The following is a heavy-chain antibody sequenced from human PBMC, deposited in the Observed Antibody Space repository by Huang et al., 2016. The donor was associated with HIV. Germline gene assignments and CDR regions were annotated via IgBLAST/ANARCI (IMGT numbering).Heavy chain of an antibody. Sequence: EVQLVESGGGLVKPGGSLRLSCAASGFTFSGYNMNWVRQATGKGLEWVSSISRSSNYIYYADSLKGRFTISRDNAKNSLYLQMNSLRAEDTAVYYCARDRSSGWYFDYWGQGTLVTVSS. D-gene: IGHD6-19*01. V-gene: IGHV3-21*01. J-gene: IGHJ4*02. CDR1: GFTFSGYN. CDR3: ARDRSSGWYFDY. CDR2: ISRSSNYI.